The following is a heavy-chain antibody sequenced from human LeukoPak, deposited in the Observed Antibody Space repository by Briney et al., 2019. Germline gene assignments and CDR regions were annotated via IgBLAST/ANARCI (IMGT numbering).Heavy chain of an antibody. J-gene: IGHJ6*02. CDR1: GGTFSSYT. CDR2: IIPILGIA. Sequence: SVKVSCKASGGTFSSYTISWVRQAPGQGLEWMGRIIPILGIANYAQKFQGRVTITADKSTSTAYMELSSLRSEDTAVYYCARDTKVDTAMVAVWGMDVWGQGTTVTVSS. CDR3: ARDTKVDTAMVAVWGMDV. V-gene: IGHV1-69*04. D-gene: IGHD5-18*01.